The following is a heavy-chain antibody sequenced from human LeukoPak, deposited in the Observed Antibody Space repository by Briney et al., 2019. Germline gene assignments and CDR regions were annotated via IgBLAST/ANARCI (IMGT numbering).Heavy chain of an antibody. CDR1: GFTFSVSA. Sequence: GGSLRLSCAASGFTFSVSAMHWVRQASGKGLEWVGRMRSKANSYATAYAASVKGRFTISRDDSKNTAYLQMNSLKTEDTAVYYCTSIAARPAPRGYWGQGTLVTVSS. V-gene: IGHV3-73*01. CDR2: MRSKANSYAT. CDR3: TSIAARPAPRGY. D-gene: IGHD6-6*01. J-gene: IGHJ4*02.